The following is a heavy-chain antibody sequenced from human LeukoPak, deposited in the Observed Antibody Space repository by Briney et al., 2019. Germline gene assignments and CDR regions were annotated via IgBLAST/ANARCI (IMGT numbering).Heavy chain of an antibody. CDR3: AELGITMIGGV. J-gene: IGHJ6*04. Sequence: GGSLRLSRAASGFTFSDYHMSWIRQAPGKGLEWVSYISATNTDIHYTDSVKGRFTISRDNAKNSLYLQMNSLRAEDTAVYYCAELGITMIGGVWGKGTTVTISS. D-gene: IGHD3-10*02. CDR1: GFTFSDYH. CDR2: ISATNTDI. V-gene: IGHV3-11*06.